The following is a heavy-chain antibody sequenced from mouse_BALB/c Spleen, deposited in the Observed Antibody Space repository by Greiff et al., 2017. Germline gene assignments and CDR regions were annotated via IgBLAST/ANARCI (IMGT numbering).Heavy chain of an antibody. CDR3: ERRRSTMIPAWFAY. D-gene: IGHD2-4*01. V-gene: IGHV1-7*01. CDR1: GYTFTSYW. J-gene: IGHJ3*01. Sequence: QVQLQQSGAELAKPGASVKMSCKASGYTFTSYWMHWVKQRPGQGLEWIGYINPSTGYTEYNQKFKDKATLTADKSSSTAYMQLSSLTSEDSAVDYCERRRSTMIPAWFAYWGQGTLVTVSA. CDR2: INPSTGYT.